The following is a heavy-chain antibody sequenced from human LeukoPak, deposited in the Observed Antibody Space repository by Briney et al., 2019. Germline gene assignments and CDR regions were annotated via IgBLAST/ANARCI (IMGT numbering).Heavy chain of an antibody. J-gene: IGHJ6*03. CDR2: IRSKTDGGTT. CDR1: GFTFSNAW. D-gene: IGHD6-13*01. V-gene: IGHV3-15*01. Sequence: PGGSLRLSCAASGFTFSNAWMSWVRQAPGKGLEWVGRIRSKTDGGTTDYAAPVKGRFTISRDDSKNTLYLQMNSLKTEDTAVYYCTTDSRNSGSWYSIPYYYYYMDVWGKGTTVTISS. CDR3: TTDSRNSGSWYSIPYYYYYMDV.